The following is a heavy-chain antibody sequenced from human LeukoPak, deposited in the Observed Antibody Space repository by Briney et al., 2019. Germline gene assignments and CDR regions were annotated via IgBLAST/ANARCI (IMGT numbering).Heavy chain of an antibody. V-gene: IGHV3-74*01. CDR3: ARDDYNRH. D-gene: IGHD4-11*01. CDR1: GFTFSSYW. J-gene: IGHJ4*02. CDR2: TNTDGSST. Sequence: PGGSLRLSCAASGFTFSSYWMHWVRQAPGKGLVWVSGTNTDGSSTTYADSVKGRFTISRDNTKNTLYLQMNSLRADDTAVYYCARDDYNRHWGQGTLVTVSS.